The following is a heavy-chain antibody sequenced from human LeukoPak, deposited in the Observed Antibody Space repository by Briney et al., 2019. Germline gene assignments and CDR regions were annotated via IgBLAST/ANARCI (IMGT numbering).Heavy chain of an antibody. V-gene: IGHV4-59*01. CDR2: IYYSGST. J-gene: IGHJ4*02. D-gene: IGHD6-13*01. Sequence: PSETLSLTCTVSGGSISSYYWSWIRQPPGKGLEWIGYIYYSGSTNYNPSLKSRVTISVETTKNEFSLKLRSVTAADTAVYYCARVTGYRIEDYFDYWGQGTLVTVSS. CDR3: ARVTGYRIEDYFDY. CDR1: GGSISSYY.